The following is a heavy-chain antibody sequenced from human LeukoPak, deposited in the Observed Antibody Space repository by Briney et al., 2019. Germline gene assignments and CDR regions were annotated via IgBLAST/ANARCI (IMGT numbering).Heavy chain of an antibody. CDR3: ARELWFANAPGSWLDH. J-gene: IGHJ5*02. CDR2: IFHTGST. D-gene: IGHD3-10*01. CDR1: GDSISSGAYS. Sequence: PSQTLSLTCVVSGDSISSGAYSWSWLRQPPGKGLEWVGYIFHTGSTFYNPSLKTRVTISVDNSKNQFSLRLSSVTAADTAVYYCARELWFANAPGSWLDHWGQGTLVTVSS. V-gene: IGHV4-30-2*01.